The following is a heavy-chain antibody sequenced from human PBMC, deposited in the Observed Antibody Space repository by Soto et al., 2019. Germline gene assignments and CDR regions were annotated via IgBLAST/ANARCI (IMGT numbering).Heavy chain of an antibody. Sequence: QVQLQQWGAGLLKPSETLSLTCAVYGGSFSGYYWSWIRQPPGKGLEWIGEINHSGSTNYNPSLKSRVTISVDTSKHQFSLKLSSVTAADTAVYYCARGARDIVVLVAASSFDYWGQGTLVTVSS. CDR3: ARGARDIVVLVAASSFDY. J-gene: IGHJ4*02. CDR1: GGSFSGYY. V-gene: IGHV4-34*01. CDR2: INHSGST. D-gene: IGHD2-15*01.